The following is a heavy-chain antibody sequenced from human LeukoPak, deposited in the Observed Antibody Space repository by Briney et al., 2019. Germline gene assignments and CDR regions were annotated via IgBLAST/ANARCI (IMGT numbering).Heavy chain of an antibody. CDR3: AKDLYYYDRSGYYLEPSSLDY. Sequence: GGSLRLPCAASGFTFSSYGMSWVRQAPGKGLEWVANIKQDGSETHYVDSVKGRFTISRDNAKNSLHLQMNSLRADDTAVYFCAKDLYYYDRSGYYLEPSSLDYWGQGTLVTVSS. CDR2: IKQDGSET. CDR1: GFTFSSYG. V-gene: IGHV3-7*03. J-gene: IGHJ4*02. D-gene: IGHD3-22*01.